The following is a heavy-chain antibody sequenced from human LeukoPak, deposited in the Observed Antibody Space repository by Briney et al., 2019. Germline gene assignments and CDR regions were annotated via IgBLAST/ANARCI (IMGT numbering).Heavy chain of an antibody. CDR1: GFTFSSYG. D-gene: IGHD6-13*01. V-gene: IGHV3-30*02. CDR3: ARTRLSGQQLVWGPSRANWFDP. CDR2: IRYDGSNK. J-gene: IGHJ5*02. Sequence: GGSLRLSCAASGFTFSSYGMHWVRQAPGKGLEWVAFIRYDGSNKYYADSEKGRFTISRDNSKNTLYLQMNSLRADDTAVYYCARTRLSGQQLVWGPSRANWFDPWGQGTLVTVSS.